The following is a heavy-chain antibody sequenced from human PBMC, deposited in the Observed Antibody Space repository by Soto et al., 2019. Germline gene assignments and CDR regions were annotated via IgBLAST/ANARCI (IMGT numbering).Heavy chain of an antibody. V-gene: IGHV3-23*01. J-gene: IGHJ4*02. CDR2: ISGSGGST. CDR1: GFTFSSYA. CDR3: ATGACSGGRCYSIDY. D-gene: IGHD2-15*01. Sequence: EVQLLESGGGLVQPGGSLRLSCAASGFTFSSYAMRWVRQAPGKGLEWVSAISGSGGSTYYADSVKGRFTISRDNSKNTLYLQMNSLRAEDTAVYYCATGACSGGRCYSIDYWGQGTLVTVSS.